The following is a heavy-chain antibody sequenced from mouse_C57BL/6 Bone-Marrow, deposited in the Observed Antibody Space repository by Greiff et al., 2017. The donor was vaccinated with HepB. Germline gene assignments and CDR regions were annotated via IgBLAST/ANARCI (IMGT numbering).Heavy chain of an antibody. CDR1: GFSINSDCY. V-gene: IGHV3-3*01. J-gene: IGHJ4*01. CDR2: TFYSGIT. Sequence: VQLQQSGPSLVRPSQTLSLTCTVTGFSINSDCYWFWIRQFPGNKLEYIGYTFYSGITYYNPSLESRTYITRDTSKNQFSLKWSSVTTEDTATYDSARGPYYYAMDYWGQGTSVTVSS. CDR3: ARGPYYYAMDY.